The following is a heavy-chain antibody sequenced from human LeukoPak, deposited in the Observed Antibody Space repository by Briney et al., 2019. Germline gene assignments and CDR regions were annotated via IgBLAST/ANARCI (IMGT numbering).Heavy chain of an antibody. Sequence: TGASLRLSCAASGFTFSSYEMNWVRQARGNGLEWVSYISSSGGTIYYADSVNGRFNISRDTAKKSLYLQMHSLRAEYTAVYYCAELGITMIGGVWGKGTTVTISS. CDR3: AELGITMIGGV. CDR2: ISSSGGTI. CDR1: GFTFSSYE. J-gene: IGHJ6*04. D-gene: IGHD3-10*02. V-gene: IGHV3-48*03.